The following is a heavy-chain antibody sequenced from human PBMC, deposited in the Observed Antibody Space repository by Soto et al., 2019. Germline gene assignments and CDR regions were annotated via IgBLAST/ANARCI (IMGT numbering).Heavy chain of an antibody. V-gene: IGHV4-34*01. CDR2: INHSGST. D-gene: IGHD3-9*01. J-gene: IGHJ6*03. CDR3: ARGADILTGYAHYMDV. CDR1: GGSFSGYY. Sequence: SETLSLTCAVYGGSFSGYYWSWIRQPPGKGLEWIGEINHSGSTNYNPSLKSRVTISVDTSKNQFSLKLSSVTAADTAVYYCARGADILTGYAHYMDVWGKGTTVTVAS.